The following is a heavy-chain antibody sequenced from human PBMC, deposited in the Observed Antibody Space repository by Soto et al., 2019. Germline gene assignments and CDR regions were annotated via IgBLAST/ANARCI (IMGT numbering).Heavy chain of an antibody. V-gene: IGHV4-59*01. CDR1: RRSTNRFY. Sequence: TLSLTSTPSRRSTNRFYWSWYRQPPWKGLEWIGYMHNTGSTVYNPSFKSRVTISVDTSKNQFSLKLNSVTAADTAVYYCARDLWGYCGTDCYPLHVWGQGATVTVS. J-gene: IGHJ6*02. D-gene: IGHD2-21*02. CDR3: ARDLWGYCGTDCYPLHV. CDR2: MHNTGST.